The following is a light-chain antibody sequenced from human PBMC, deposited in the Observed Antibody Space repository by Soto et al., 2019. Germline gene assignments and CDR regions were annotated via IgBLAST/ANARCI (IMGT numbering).Light chain of an antibody. J-gene: IGKJ1*01. CDR1: QSIVYSDGNTY. V-gene: IGKV2-24*01. CDR2: QIS. Sequence: DVVMTHTALSSPVTLGQPASISCRSSQSIVYSDGNTYLSWLQQRPGQPPRLRIYQISHRFSGVPDRLSGTGAGQYFTLKISTVEPEDVGLFSCGQFSHFPRTFGQGTKLEIK. CDR3: GQFSHFPRT.